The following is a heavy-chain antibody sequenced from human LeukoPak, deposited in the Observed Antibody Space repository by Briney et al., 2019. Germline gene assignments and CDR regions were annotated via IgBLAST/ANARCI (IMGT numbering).Heavy chain of an antibody. CDR2: IYHSGGT. J-gene: IGHJ4*02. CDR1: GGSFSGYY. V-gene: IGHV4-34*01. Sequence: PSETLSLTCAVSGGSFSGYYWSWIRPAPGKGLEWIGEIYHSGGTNYNPSLKSRITISVDTSKNQFSLNLTSVTAADTAVYYCARRGIAAAGGFDCWGQGALVTVSS. D-gene: IGHD6-13*01. CDR3: ARRGIAAAGGFDC.